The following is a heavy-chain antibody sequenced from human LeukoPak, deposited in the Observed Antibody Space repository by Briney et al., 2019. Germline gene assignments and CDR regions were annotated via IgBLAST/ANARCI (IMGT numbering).Heavy chain of an antibody. CDR2: IFYSGST. V-gene: IGHV4-39*01. Sequence: KPSETLSLTCTGPVDSISISNYWGWSGKPPGKGLGWLGSIFYSGSTYYNPSLKSRVTISVDTSKNQFSLKLASVTAADTAVYYCTRRLKTVVAEFYFDYWGQGTLVTVSS. CDR1: VDSISISNY. D-gene: IGHD3-22*01. CDR3: TRRLKTVVAEFYFDY. J-gene: IGHJ4*02.